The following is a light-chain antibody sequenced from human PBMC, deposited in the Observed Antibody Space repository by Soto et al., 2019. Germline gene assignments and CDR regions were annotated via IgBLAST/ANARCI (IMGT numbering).Light chain of an antibody. V-gene: IGLV2-14*01. J-gene: IGLJ1*01. CDR1: SSDIGTYDH. Sequence: QSALTQPASVSGSPGQSITISCSGTSSDIGTYDHVAWFQQFPGKTPKLVIYNVSDRPSAVSYRFSGSKSGHTASLTISGFQADDEADYYCISYTVSRSYVFGTGTKVTVL. CDR3: ISYTVSRSYV. CDR2: NVS.